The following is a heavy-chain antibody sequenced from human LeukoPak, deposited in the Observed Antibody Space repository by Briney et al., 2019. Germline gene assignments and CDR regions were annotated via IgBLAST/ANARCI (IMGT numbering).Heavy chain of an antibody. CDR3: AKGGVGATLPLDY. CDR1: GFTFSSYG. J-gene: IGHJ4*02. V-gene: IGHV3-30*02. D-gene: IGHD1-26*01. CDR2: IRYDGSNK. Sequence: GGTLRLSCAASGFTFSSYGMHWVRQAPGKGLEWVAFIRYDGSNKYYADSVKGRFTISRDNSKNTLYLQMNSLRAEDTAVYYCAKGGVGATLPLDYWGQGTLVTVSS.